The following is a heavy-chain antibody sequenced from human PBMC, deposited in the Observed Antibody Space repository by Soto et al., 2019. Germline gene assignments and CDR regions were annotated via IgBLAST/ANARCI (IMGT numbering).Heavy chain of an antibody. CDR2: INSDGSST. J-gene: IGHJ4*02. Sequence: EVQLVESGGGLVQPGGSLRLSCAASGFTFSSYWMHWVRQAPGKGLVWVSRINSDGSSTSYADSVKGRFTISRDNAKNTLYLQMNSLRTEDTAVYYCAVAVAGPTAIGYWGQGTLVTVSS. V-gene: IGHV3-74*01. CDR1: GFTFSSYW. D-gene: IGHD6-19*01. CDR3: AVAVAGPTAIGY.